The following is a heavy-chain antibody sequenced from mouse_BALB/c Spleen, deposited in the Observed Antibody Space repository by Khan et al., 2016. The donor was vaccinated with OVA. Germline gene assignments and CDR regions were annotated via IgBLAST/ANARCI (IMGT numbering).Heavy chain of an antibody. V-gene: IGHV2-2*01. CDR1: GFSLTSYG. D-gene: IGHD2-4*01. CDR2: IWSGGST. J-gene: IGHJ1*01. Sequence: QVQLKQSEPGLVQPSQSLYITCTVSGFSLTSYGVYWVRQSPGKGLEWLGVIWSGGSTDYNSALLSRLSISKANSKSPFFCKINSLQADDTAIYYCARNDYDYWYFDVWGQGTTVTVSS. CDR3: ARNDYDYWYFDV.